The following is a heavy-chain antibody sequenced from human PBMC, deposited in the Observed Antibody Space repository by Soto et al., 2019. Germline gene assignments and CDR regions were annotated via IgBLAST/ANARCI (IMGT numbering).Heavy chain of an antibody. CDR1: GFTFTRYS. Sequence: GGSLRLSCAASGFTFTRYSMNWVRQAPGMGLEWVSSISSTTNYIYYGDSMKGRFTISRDNAKNSLYLEMNSLRAEDTAVYYCARESEDLTSNFDYWGQGTLVTVSS. CDR2: ISSTTNYI. V-gene: IGHV3-21*06. J-gene: IGHJ4*02. CDR3: ARESEDLTSNFDY.